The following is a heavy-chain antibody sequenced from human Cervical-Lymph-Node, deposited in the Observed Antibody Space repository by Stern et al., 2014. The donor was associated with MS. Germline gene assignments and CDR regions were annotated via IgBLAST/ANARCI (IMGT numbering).Heavy chain of an antibody. J-gene: IGHJ4*02. CDR3: ASCDGYSFAS. CDR1: GASITTNH. CDR2: VHYTGST. D-gene: IGHD4-17*01. Sequence: QVQLQESGPGLVKPSETLSLTCVVSGASITTNHWSWIRQSPGKGLEWIGNVHYTGSTSYNPALQSRVTPAIDTSTKQFSLSPSSVTAADTAVYFCASCDGYSFASWGQGTLVTVSS. V-gene: IGHV4-59*08.